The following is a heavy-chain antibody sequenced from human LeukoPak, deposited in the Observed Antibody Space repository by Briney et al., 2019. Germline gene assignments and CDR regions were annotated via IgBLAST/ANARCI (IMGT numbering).Heavy chain of an antibody. CDR2: INPSGDST. V-gene: IGHV1-46*01. CDR3: ARRGYSYGLEPFDY. CDR1: GYTFTSYY. J-gene: IGHJ4*02. Sequence: ASVKVSCKASGYTFTSYYMHWVRQAPGQGLEWMGIINPSGDSTTYAQKFEGRVSMTRDTSTSTIYMELRSLKSEDTAVYYCARRGYSYGLEPFDYWGQGTLVTVSS. D-gene: IGHD5-18*01.